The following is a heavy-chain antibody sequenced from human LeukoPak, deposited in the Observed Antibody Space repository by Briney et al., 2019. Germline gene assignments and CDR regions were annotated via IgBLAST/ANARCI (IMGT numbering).Heavy chain of an antibody. CDR2: ISWNSGSI. V-gene: IGHV3-9*01. CDR1: GFTFDDYA. Sequence: GRSLRLSYAASGFTFDDYAMHWVRQAPGKGLEWVSGISWNSGSIGYADSVKGRFTISRDNAKNSLYLQMNSLRAEDTALYYCAKDGVYCSSTSCSFVYFDYWGQGTLVTVSS. J-gene: IGHJ4*02. D-gene: IGHD2-2*01. CDR3: AKDGVYCSSTSCSFVYFDY.